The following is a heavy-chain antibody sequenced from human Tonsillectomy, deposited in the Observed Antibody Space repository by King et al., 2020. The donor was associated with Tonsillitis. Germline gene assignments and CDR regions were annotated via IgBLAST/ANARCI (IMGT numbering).Heavy chain of an antibody. D-gene: IGHD4-23*01. Sequence: VQLVESGGGLVQPGGTLRLSCAASGFTFSDYSMNWVRQAPGKGLEWVSYISSGSSTTYYADSVKGRFTISRDNAKKLLYLQMNTLRDEDTAVYCCARWDPDYGGNMGLDYWGQGTLVTVSS. CDR2: ISSGSSTT. CDR3: ARWDPDYGGNMGLDY. CDR1: GFTFSDYS. J-gene: IGHJ4*02. V-gene: IGHV3-48*02.